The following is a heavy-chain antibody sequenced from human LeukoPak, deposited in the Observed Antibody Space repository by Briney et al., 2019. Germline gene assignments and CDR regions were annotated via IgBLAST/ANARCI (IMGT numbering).Heavy chain of an antibody. CDR3: ARGDPWDYYYYGMDV. Sequence: SETLSLTCAVCGGSFSNYYWSWIRQPPGKGLEWIGEITQSGSINYNPSLKSRVTISVDTSKNQFSLKVSSVTAADTAVYYCARGDPWDYYYYGMDVWGQGTTVTVSS. J-gene: IGHJ6*02. D-gene: IGHD1-26*01. CDR1: GGSFSNYY. CDR2: ITQSGSI. V-gene: IGHV4-34*01.